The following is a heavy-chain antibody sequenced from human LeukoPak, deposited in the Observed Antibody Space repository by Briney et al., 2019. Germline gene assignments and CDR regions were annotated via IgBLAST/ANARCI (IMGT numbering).Heavy chain of an antibody. CDR1: GGSFSGYY. CDR3: ATSGGSSSWSYDY. Sequence: SETLSLTCAVYGGSFSGYYWSWIRQPPGKGLEWIGEINHSGSTNYNPSLKSRVTISVDTSKNQFSLKLSSVTAADTAVYYCATSGGSSSWSYDYWGQGTLVTVSS. V-gene: IGHV4-34*01. J-gene: IGHJ4*02. CDR2: INHSGST. D-gene: IGHD6-13*01.